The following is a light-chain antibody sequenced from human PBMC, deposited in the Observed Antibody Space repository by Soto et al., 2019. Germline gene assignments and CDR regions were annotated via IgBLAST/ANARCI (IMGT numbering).Light chain of an antibody. CDR1: SSDVGGYNY. Sequence: QSVLTQPASVSGSPGQSITISCIGTSSDVGGYNYVSWYQQHPGKAPKLMIYDVSNRPSGVSNRFSGSKSGNTASLTISGPQAEDEADYYCSSYISSSTPYVFGTGTKVTVL. J-gene: IGLJ1*01. CDR2: DVS. V-gene: IGLV2-14*01. CDR3: SSYISSSTPYV.